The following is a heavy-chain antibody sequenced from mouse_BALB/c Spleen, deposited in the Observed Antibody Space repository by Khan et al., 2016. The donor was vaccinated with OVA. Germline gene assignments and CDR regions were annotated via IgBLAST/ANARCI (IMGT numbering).Heavy chain of an antibody. Sequence: VQLQQPGADLARPGASVKLSCKASGYTFTDHYITWVKQKTGQGLEWIGEIYPGSGNTYYNENFKGKASLTADKSSNTAYMQLSSLTSEDSAVYFCARMDTTSFDFWGQGTTLTVSS. V-gene: IGHV1-77*01. CDR2: IYPGSGNT. J-gene: IGHJ2*01. D-gene: IGHD2-3*01. CDR3: ARMDTTSFDF. CDR1: GYTFTDHY.